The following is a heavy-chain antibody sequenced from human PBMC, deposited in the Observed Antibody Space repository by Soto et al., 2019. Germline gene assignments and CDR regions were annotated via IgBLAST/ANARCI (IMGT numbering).Heavy chain of an antibody. CDR3: ARELRFGEDYSGMDV. CDR2: INHSGST. V-gene: IGHV4-34*09. J-gene: IGHJ6*02. D-gene: IGHD3-10*01. CDR1: GGSFSGYY. Sequence: SETLSLTCAVYGGSFSGYYWTWIRQPPGTGLEWIGEINHSGSTNYNPSLKSRVTISVDTSKNQFSLKLSSVTAADTAVYYCARELRFGEDYSGMDVWGQGTTVTVSS.